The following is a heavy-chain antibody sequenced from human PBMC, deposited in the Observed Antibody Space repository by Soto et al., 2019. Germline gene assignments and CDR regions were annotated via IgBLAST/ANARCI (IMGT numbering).Heavy chain of an antibody. CDR1: GYSFTNYW. CDR3: ARHNRYSSTWFEGWFDP. CDR2: IHPGDSDT. J-gene: IGHJ5*02. Sequence: GESLKISCQGSGYSFTNYWVGWVRQKPGRGLERMRIIHPGDSDTRYSPFLQGQVTISADKSISTAYLQWSSLKASDTAMYYCARHNRYSSTWFEGWFDPWGQGTLVTVSS. V-gene: IGHV5-51*01. D-gene: IGHD6-13*01.